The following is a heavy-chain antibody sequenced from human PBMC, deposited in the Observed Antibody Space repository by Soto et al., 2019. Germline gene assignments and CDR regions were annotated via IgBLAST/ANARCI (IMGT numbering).Heavy chain of an antibody. CDR1: GFSLTTSGVG. CDR2: IYWDDDK. Sequence: QITLKESGPTLVKPTQTLTLTCTFTGFSLTTSGVGVGWIRQPPGKALEWLALIYWDDDKRYSPSLKSRLTAPKDTSKTQMVLTTPNMDPADTATYLCANRTITVTRWFDPWGEGTLVSAS. CDR3: ANRTITVTRWFDP. V-gene: IGHV2-5*02. D-gene: IGHD4-17*01. J-gene: IGHJ5*02.